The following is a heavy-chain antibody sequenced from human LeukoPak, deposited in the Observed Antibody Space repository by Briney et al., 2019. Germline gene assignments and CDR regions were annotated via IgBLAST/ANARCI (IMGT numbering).Heavy chain of an antibody. J-gene: IGHJ4*02. V-gene: IGHV3-64*01. D-gene: IGHD2-2*01. CDR1: GFTLSSYS. Sequence: GGSLRLSCAASGFTLSSYSMHWVRQAPGKGLEYVSAISSNGGSTYYANSVKGRFTISRDNSKNTLYLQMGSLRAEDMAVYYCARASGVVANYFDYWGQGTLVTVSS. CDR3: ARASGVVANYFDY. CDR2: ISSNGGST.